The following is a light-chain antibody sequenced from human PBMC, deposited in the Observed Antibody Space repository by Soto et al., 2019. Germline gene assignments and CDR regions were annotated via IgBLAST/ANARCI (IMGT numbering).Light chain of an antibody. CDR1: QDIRGA. CDR2: DVS. J-gene: IGKJ5*01. Sequence: AIQLTQSPSSLSASVGDRVTITCRASQDIRGALAWYQQKPGKAPKMLIYDVSTLESGVPLRFSGSSSGTDVTLTISSLQPVDFATYSCQQFNSYPLTFGQGTRLDIK. V-gene: IGKV1-13*02. CDR3: QQFNSYPLT.